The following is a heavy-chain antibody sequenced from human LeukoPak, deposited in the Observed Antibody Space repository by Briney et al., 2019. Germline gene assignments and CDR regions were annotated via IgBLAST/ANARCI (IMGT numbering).Heavy chain of an antibody. CDR2: IYYSGST. CDR1: GYSISSGYY. CDR3: ARLPSGYHFDY. V-gene: IGHV4-38-2*02. D-gene: IGHD5-12*01. J-gene: IGHJ4*02. Sequence: SETLSLTCTVSGYSISSGYYWGWIRQPPGKGLQWIGSIYYSGSTYYNPSLKSRVTISVDTSKNQFSLKLSSVTAADTAVYYCARLPSGYHFDYWGQGTLVTVSS.